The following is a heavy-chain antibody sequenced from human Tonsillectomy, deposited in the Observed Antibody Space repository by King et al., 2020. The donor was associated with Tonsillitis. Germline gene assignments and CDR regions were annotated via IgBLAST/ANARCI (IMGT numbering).Heavy chain of an antibody. CDR1: GYSFTSYW. D-gene: IGHD3-22*01. CDR2: IYPGDSDT. V-gene: IGHV5-51*01. CDR3: ATSSNTMTSRDSFDI. Sequence: QLVQSGAEVKKPGESLKISCKGSGYSFTSYWIGWVRQMPGKGLEWMGIIYPGDSDTRYSPSFQGRVTITADKSISTAYLQWSSLKASDTAMYYCATSSNTMTSRDSFDIWGQGTMVTVSS. J-gene: IGHJ3*02.